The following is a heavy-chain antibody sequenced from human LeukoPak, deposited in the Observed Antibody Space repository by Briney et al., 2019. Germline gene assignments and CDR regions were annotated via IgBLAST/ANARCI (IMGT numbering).Heavy chain of an antibody. CDR2: IDPSDSYT. J-gene: IGHJ6*02. V-gene: IGHV5-10-1*01. CDR1: GYSFTSYW. CDR3: ARHGSGGSYYYYGMDV. Sequence: KNGESLKISCKGSGYSFTSYWISWVRQMPGKGLEWMGRIDPSDSYTNYSPSFQGHVTISADKSISTAYLQWSSLKASDTAMYYCARHGSGGSYYYYGMDVWGQGTTVTVSS. D-gene: IGHD1-26*01.